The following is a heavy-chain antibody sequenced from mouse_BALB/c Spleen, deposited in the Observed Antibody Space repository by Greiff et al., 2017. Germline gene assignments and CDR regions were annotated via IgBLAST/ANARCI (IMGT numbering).Heavy chain of an antibody. J-gene: IGHJ1*01. Sequence: VQLKESGGGLVKPGGSLKLSCAASGFTFSSYAMSWVRQTPEKRLEWVATISSGGSYTYYPDSVKGRFTISRDNAKNTLYLQMSSLRSEDTAMYYCAREGYGNWYFDVWGAGTTVTVSS. V-gene: IGHV5-9-3*01. CDR2: ISSGGSYT. CDR1: GFTFSSYA. D-gene: IGHD2-10*02. CDR3: AREGYGNWYFDV.